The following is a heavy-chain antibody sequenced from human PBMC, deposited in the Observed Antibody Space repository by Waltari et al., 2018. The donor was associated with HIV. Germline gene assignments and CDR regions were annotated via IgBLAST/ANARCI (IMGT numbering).Heavy chain of an antibody. Sequence: AASGFTFSGYWMSWVRQAPGKGLEWVANIKQDGSEKYYVDSVRGRFTISRDNAKNALYLQMNSLRVEDTAVYYCARGVGDSTSWYYFDYWGQGTLVTVSS. J-gene: IGHJ4*02. V-gene: IGHV3-7*01. D-gene: IGHD6-13*01. CDR1: GFTFSGYW. CDR2: IKQDGSEK. CDR3: ARGVGDSTSWYYFDY.